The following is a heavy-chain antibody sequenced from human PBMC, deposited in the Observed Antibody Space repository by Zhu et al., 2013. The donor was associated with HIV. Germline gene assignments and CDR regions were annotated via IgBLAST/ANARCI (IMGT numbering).Heavy chain of an antibody. CDR3: ARREKASDNSGLFDY. Sequence: QVTVMQSEAVVKKPGSSVRISCKSTGGSFSHYAMNWVRQAPGQGFEWLGGIIPAFGVVNYSQKVQGRITISANKETSTDFLDLRSLTSGDTAIYYCARREKASDNSGLFDYWGQGTLVTVSS. V-gene: IGHV1-69*17. J-gene: IGHJ4*02. D-gene: IGHD1-26*01. CDR1: GGSFSHYA. CDR2: IIPAFGVV.